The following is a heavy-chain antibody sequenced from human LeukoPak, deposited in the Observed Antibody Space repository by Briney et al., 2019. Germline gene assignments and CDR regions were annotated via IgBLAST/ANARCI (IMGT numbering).Heavy chain of an antibody. CDR2: ISGSGGST. J-gene: IGHJ4*02. Sequence: QPGGSLRLSCAASGFPFSSYAMSWVRQAPGKGLEWVSAISGSGGSTYYADSVKGRFTISRGNSKNTLYLQMNSLRAEDTAVYYCATYLRYFDLWRGYYDYWGQGTLVTVSS. D-gene: IGHD3-3*01. CDR3: ATYLRYFDLWRGYYDY. V-gene: IGHV3-23*01. CDR1: GFPFSSYA.